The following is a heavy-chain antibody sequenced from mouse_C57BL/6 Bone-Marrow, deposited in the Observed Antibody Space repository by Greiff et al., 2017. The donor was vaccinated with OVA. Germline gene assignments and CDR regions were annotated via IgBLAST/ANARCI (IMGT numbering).Heavy chain of an antibody. CDR2: INPYNGGT. J-gene: IGHJ2*01. Sequence: VQLQQSGPVLVKPGASVKMSCKASGYTFTDYYMNWVKQSHGKSLEWIGVINPYNGGTSYKQKFKGKATVTVDKSSSTAYMELNSLTSEDSAVECCARTGLGWDIDYWGQGTTLTVSS. D-gene: IGHD4-1*01. CDR1: GYTFTDYY. CDR3: ARTGLGWDIDY. V-gene: IGHV1-19*01.